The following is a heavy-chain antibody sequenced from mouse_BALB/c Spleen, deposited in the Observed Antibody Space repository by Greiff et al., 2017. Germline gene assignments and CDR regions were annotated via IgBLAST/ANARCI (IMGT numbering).Heavy chain of an antibody. CDR1: GYTFTSYY. D-gene: IGHD1-1*01. CDR3: TRPVVAEGFAY. V-gene: IGHV1S81*02. Sequence: QVQLKESGAELVKPGASVKLSCKASGYTFTSYYMYWVKQRPGQGLEWIGEINPSNGGTNFNEKFKSKATLTVDKSSSTAYMQLSSLTSEDSAVYYSTRPVVAEGFAYWGQGTLVTVSA. J-gene: IGHJ3*01. CDR2: INPSNGGT.